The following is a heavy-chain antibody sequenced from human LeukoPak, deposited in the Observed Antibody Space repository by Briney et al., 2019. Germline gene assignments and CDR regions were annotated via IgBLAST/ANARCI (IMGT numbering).Heavy chain of an antibody. CDR3: ARRWYFDY. CDR2: ISYDGSNK. D-gene: IGHD6-13*01. Sequence: GGSLRLSCAASGFTLSTYWMNWVRQAPGKGLEWVAVISYDGSNKYYADSVKGRFTISRDNSKNTLYLQMNSLRAEDTAVYYCARRWYFDYWGQGTLVTVSS. CDR1: GFTLSTYW. J-gene: IGHJ4*02. V-gene: IGHV3-30*03.